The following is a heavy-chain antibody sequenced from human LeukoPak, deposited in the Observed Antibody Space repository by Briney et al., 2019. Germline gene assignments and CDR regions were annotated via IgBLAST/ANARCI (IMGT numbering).Heavy chain of an antibody. J-gene: IGHJ4*02. V-gene: IGHV4-39*01. D-gene: IGHD2-15*01. CDR1: GGSISSSLYY. CDR3: AERDSPTCYGHS. CDR2: FYSTGST. Sequence: SETLSLTCTVSGGSISSSLYYYGCIRQSPGKGLEWIGSFYSTGSTYYNPSLKSPVTISVDTSKNKFSLKLSSVTAADTAVYYCAERDSPTCYGHSCGKGTLFTVSS.